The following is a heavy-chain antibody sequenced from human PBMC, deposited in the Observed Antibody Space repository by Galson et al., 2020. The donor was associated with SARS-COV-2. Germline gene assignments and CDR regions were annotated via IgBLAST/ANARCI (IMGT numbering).Heavy chain of an antibody. V-gene: IGHV4-34*01. J-gene: IGHJ4*02. CDR1: GGSFSGYY. CDR3: ARDSRAAAGMDY. CDR2: INHSGST. Sequence: SETLSLTCAVYGGSFSGYYWSWIRQPPGKGLEWIGEINHSGSTNYNPSLQSRVTISVDTSKNQFSLKLSSVTAADTAVYYCARDSRAAAGMDYWGQGTLVTVSS. D-gene: IGHD6-13*01.